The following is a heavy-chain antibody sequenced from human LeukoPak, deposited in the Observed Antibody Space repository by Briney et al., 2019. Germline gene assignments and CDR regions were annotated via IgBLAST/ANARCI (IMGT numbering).Heavy chain of an antibody. D-gene: IGHD3-22*01. Sequence: PSETLSLTCTVSGGSISSYYWSWIRQPAGKGLEWIGRIYTSGSTNYNPSLKSRVTMSVDTCKIQFSLKLSSATAADTAVYYCARDYNYYDSSGYYEPYWYFDLWGRGTLVTVSS. CDR1: GGSISSYY. CDR2: IYTSGST. CDR3: ARDYNYYDSSGYYEPYWYFDL. V-gene: IGHV4-4*07. J-gene: IGHJ2*01.